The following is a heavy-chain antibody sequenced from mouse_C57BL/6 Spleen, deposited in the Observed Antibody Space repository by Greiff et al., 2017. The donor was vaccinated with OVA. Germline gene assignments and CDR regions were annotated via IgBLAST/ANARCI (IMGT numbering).Heavy chain of an antibody. V-gene: IGHV1-55*01. D-gene: IGHD1-1*01. Sequence: QVQLQQPGAELVKPGASVQMSCKASGYTFTSYWITWVKQRPGQGLEWIGDIYPGSGSTNYNEKFKSKATLTVDTSSSTAYMQLSSLTSEDSAVYYCARPYGDYGSSLHFDYWGQGTTLTVSS. CDR3: ARPYGDYGSSLHFDY. J-gene: IGHJ2*01. CDR2: IYPGSGST. CDR1: GYTFTSYW.